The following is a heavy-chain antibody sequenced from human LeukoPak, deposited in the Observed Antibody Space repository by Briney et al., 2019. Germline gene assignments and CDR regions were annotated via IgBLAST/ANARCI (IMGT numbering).Heavy chain of an antibody. CDR2: IFYSGIT. J-gene: IGHJ4*02. V-gene: IGHV4-39*01. D-gene: IGHD6-19*01. Sequence: SETLSLTCTVSGDSVSSTTSYWTWIRQPPGQGLEYIGSIFYSGITFYNPSLKSRVTMSVDTSKNQFSLKLNSVTAADTAVHFCARQLAGLFFNSWGQGTLVAVSS. CDR1: GDSVSSTTSY. CDR3: ARQLAGLFFNS.